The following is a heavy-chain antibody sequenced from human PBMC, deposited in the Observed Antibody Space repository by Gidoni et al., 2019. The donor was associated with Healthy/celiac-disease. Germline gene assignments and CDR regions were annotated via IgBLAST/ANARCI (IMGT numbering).Heavy chain of an antibody. CDR2: ISYDGSNK. CDR1: GFTFRSDG. D-gene: IGHD2-21*02. V-gene: IGHV3-30*18. J-gene: IGHJ5*02. CDR3: AKGEIVVVTATLFGP. Sequence: QVQLVESGGGVVQPGRSLRLSCAASGFTFRSDGMHWVRQAPGQGLEWVAVISYDGSNKYYADSVKGRFTISRDNSKNTLYLQMNSLRAEDTAVYYCAKGEIVVVTATLFGPWGQGTLVTVSS.